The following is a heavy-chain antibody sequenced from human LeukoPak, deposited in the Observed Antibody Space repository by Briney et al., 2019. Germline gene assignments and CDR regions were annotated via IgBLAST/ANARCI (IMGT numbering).Heavy chain of an antibody. J-gene: IGHJ4*02. Sequence: GGSLRLSCAASGFTFSIHWMNWVRQAPGKGLEWVANIKQDGSEKYYVDSVKGRFTISRDNAEDSLYLQMNSLRAEDTAVYYCARDPDMVRGVNFDYWGQGTQVTVSS. CDR1: GFTFSIHW. CDR2: IKQDGSEK. V-gene: IGHV3-7*03. CDR3: ARDPDMVRGVNFDY. D-gene: IGHD3-10*01.